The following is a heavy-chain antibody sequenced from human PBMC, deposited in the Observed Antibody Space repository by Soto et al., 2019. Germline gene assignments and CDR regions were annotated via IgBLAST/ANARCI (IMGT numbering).Heavy chain of an antibody. Sequence: QVQLQESGPGLVKPSQTLSLTCTVSGGSISSCCYYWSWIRQHPGKGLEWIGYIYYSGSTYYHPSLKSRVTISVDTSKNQFSLTLSSVTAADTAVYYCARDWGYYGSGRVYGMDVWGQGTTVTVSS. CDR3: ARDWGYYGSGRVYGMDV. D-gene: IGHD3-10*01. V-gene: IGHV4-31*03. CDR1: GGSISSCCYY. CDR2: IYYSGST. J-gene: IGHJ6*02.